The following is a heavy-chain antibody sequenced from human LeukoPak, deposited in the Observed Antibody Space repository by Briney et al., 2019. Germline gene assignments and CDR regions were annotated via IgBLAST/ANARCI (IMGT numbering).Heavy chain of an antibody. Sequence: PGGSLGFSCAASGFTFSSYAMSWVRQAPGKGLEWVSVIYSGGSTYYADSVKGRFTISRDNSKNTLYLQMNSLRAEDAAVYYCARDEYSGYLDWGQGTLVTVSS. CDR1: GFTFSSYA. V-gene: IGHV3-53*01. CDR2: IYSGGST. J-gene: IGHJ4*02. D-gene: IGHD5-12*01. CDR3: ARDEYSGYLD.